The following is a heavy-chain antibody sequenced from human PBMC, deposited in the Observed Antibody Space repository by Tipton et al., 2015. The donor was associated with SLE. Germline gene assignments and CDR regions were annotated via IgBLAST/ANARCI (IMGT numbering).Heavy chain of an antibody. J-gene: IGHJ6*02. D-gene: IGHD5-12*01. CDR3: ATGSGYEYYYYYNGIDV. V-gene: IGHV4-39*01. Sequence: YKNPPLKSRVTISADTSKNQFSLNLSSVTAADTAVYYCATGSGYEYYYYYNGIDVWGQGTTVTVSS.